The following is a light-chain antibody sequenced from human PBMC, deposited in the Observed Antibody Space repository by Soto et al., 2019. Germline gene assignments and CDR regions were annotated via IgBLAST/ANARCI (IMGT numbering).Light chain of an antibody. J-gene: IGKJ3*01. CDR2: GAS. CDR3: QQYGRSPFT. V-gene: IGKV3-20*01. Sequence: VLTQSPATLSVSPGERATLSCRASQSVSTNLAWDQQRPGQAPRVVIYGASTRATGIPERFSGSGSGTDFTLTIIRLEPEDFAVYYCQQYGRSPFTFGPGTKVDIK. CDR1: QSVSTN.